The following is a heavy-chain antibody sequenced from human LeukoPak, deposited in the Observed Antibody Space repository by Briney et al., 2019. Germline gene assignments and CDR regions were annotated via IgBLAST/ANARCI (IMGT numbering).Heavy chain of an antibody. CDR1: GGTFSSYA. D-gene: IGHD2-2*01. Sequence: ASVKVSCKAFGGTFSSYAISWVRQAPGQGLEWMGGIIPIFGTANYAQKFQGRVTITADKSTSTAYMELSSLRSEDTAVYYCATNIVVPAAPPAFDIWGQGTMVTVSS. CDR3: ATNIVVPAAPPAFDI. CDR2: IIPIFGTA. V-gene: IGHV1-69*06. J-gene: IGHJ3*02.